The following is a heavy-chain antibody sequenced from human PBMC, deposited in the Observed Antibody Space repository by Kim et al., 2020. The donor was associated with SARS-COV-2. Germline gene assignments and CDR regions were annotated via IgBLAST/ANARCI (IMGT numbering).Heavy chain of an antibody. V-gene: IGHV3-23*01. CDR3: AKAPSWNYRKQGSATFDS. D-gene: IGHD3-16*02. CDR2: ISGNGGDT. J-gene: IGHJ4*02. CDR1: GFTLSSYS. Sequence: GGSLRLSCADSGFTLSSYSMTWVRQAPGKGLEWVSAISGNGGDTYYADSMKGRFTISRDNSKNTLYLQMNSLRAEDTAVYYCAKAPSWNYRKQGSATFDSWGQGTLVTVSS.